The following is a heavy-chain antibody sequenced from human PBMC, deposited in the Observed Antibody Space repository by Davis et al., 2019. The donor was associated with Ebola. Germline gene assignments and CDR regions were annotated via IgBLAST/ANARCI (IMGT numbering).Heavy chain of an antibody. D-gene: IGHD4-23*01. CDR2: IITIFGTA. CDR1: GGTFSSYA. J-gene: IGHJ6*02. CDR3: ARVSTVVIYYYYYGMDV. V-gene: IGHV1-69*06. Sequence: SVKVSCKASGGTFSSYAISWVRQAPGQGLEWMGGIITIFGTANYAQKFQGRVTITADKSTSTAYMELSSLRSEDTAVYYCARVSTVVIYYYYYGMDVWGQGTTVTVSS.